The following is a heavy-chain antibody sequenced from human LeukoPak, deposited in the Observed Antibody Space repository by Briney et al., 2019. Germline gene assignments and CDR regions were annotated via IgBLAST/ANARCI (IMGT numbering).Heavy chain of an antibody. D-gene: IGHD1-1*01. J-gene: IGHJ4*02. V-gene: IGHV1-46*01. CDR2: INPSGGST. CDR3: ARGQRGLDY. CDR1: GYTFTSYF. Sequence: GASVKVSCKASGYTFTSYFVHWVRQAPGHGLEWMGIINPSGGSTSYAQKFQGRVTMTRDTSTTTVYMELSSLRSEDMAVYYCARGQRGLDYWGQGTLVTVSS.